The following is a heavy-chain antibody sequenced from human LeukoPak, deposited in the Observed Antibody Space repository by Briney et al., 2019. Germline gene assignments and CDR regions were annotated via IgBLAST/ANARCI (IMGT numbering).Heavy chain of an antibody. CDR1: GYTFTGYY. J-gene: IGHJ5*02. CDR2: INPNSGGT. V-gene: IGHV1-2*02. D-gene: IGHD3-10*01. CDR3: ARGYMVRGVIYPYNWFDP. Sequence: ASVKVSCKASGYTFTGYYMHWVRQAPGQGLEWMGWINPNSGGTNYAQKFQGRVTMTRDTSISTAYMELSRLGSDDTAVYYCARGYMVRGVIYPYNWFDPWGQGTLVTVSS.